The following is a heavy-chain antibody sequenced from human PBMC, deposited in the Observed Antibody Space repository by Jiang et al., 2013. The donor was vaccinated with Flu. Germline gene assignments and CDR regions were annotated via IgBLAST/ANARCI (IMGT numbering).Heavy chain of an antibody. CDR3: ATLRGSSYDTYLADY. Sequence: RLSCAASGFTFSYYAMYWVRQPPGKGLEWVASIRFDGSEKYYSESMKGRFTISRDNSKNMLYPEMSSLTTEDTSVYYCATLRGSSYDTYLADYWGQGVLVTVSS. J-gene: IGHJ4*02. D-gene: IGHD3-9*01. CDR1: GFTFSYYA. V-gene: IGHV3-30*02. CDR2: IRFDGSEK.